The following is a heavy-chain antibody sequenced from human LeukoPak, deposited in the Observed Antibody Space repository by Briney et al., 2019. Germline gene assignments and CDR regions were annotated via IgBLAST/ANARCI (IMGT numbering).Heavy chain of an antibody. CDR1: GFTFSSYA. V-gene: IGHV3-64*01. CDR3: ARGPN. Sequence: GGSLRLSCAASGFTFSSYAMHWDRQTPGKGLEYVSAISSNGGSTYYANSVKGRFTISRDNSKNTLYLQMGSLRAEDMAVYYCARGPNWGQGTLVTVSS. CDR2: ISSNGGST. J-gene: IGHJ4*02.